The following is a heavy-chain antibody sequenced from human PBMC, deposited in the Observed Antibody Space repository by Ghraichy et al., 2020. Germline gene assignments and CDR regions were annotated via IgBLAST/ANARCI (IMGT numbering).Heavy chain of an antibody. J-gene: IGHJ4*02. V-gene: IGHV4-34*01. D-gene: IGHD1-26*01. CDR2: INHSGST. CDR1: GGSFSGYY. Sequence: SETLSLTCAVYGGSFSGYYWSWIRQPPGKGLEWIGEINHSGSTNYNPSLKSRVTISVDTSKNQFSLKLSSVTAADTAVYYCARGRWGGSYYIGLRSQSLDYWGQGTLVTVSS. CDR3: ARGRWGGSYYIGLRSQSLDY.